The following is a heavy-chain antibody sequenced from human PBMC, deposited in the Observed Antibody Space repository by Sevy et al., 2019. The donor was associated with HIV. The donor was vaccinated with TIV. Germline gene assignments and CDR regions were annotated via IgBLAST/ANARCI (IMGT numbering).Heavy chain of an antibody. D-gene: IGHD3-10*01. CDR3: ASRYYNAFDI. CDR1: GFTFSSYG. Sequence: GGSLRLSCAASGFTFSSYGMHWVRQAPGKGLEWVAFIRYDGSNKYYADSVKGRFTISRDNSKNTLYLQMNSLRAEDTAVYYCASRYYNAFDIWGQGTMVTVSS. CDR2: IRYDGSNK. V-gene: IGHV3-30*02. J-gene: IGHJ3*02.